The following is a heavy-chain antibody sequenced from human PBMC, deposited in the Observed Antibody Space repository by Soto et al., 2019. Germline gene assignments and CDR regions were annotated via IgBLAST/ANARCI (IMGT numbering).Heavy chain of an antibody. CDR3: ERDLWFGGTHYGMDV. D-gene: IGHD3-10*01. CDR2: IYYTGIT. V-gene: IGHV4-59*01. CDR1: GGSISGYY. J-gene: IGHJ6*02. Sequence: PSETLSLTCTVSGGSISGYYWTWIRQPPGKGLEWIGYIYYTGITNYNPSLETRLTISVDTSKNQFSLKVNSVTAADTAVYYCERDLWFGGTHYGMDVWGQGTTVTVSS.